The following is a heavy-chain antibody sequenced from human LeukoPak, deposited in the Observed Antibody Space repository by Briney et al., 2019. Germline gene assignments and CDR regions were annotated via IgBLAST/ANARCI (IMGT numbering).Heavy chain of an antibody. CDR2: IYTSGST. J-gene: IGHJ5*02. V-gene: IGHV4-61*02. CDR3: ARWDGDP. Sequence: SETLSLTCTVSGGSISSGSYYWSWIRQPAGKGLEWIGRIYTSGSTNYNPSLKSRVTISVDTSKNQFSLNLNSVTAADTAVYYCARWDGDPWGQGTLVTVSS. D-gene: IGHD1-26*01. CDR1: GGSISSGSYY.